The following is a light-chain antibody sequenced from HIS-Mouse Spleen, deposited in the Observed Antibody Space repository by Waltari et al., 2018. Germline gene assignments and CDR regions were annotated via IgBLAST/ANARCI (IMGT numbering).Light chain of an antibody. Sequence: SYELTQPPSVSVSPGQTARITCSGDALPKKYAYWYQQQSGQAPVLVIYEDSKRPSGIPGRCSGSSSGTMATLTISGAQVEDEADYYCYSTDSSGNHRVFGGGTKLTVL. CDR1: ALPKKY. CDR2: EDS. J-gene: IGLJ2*01. CDR3: YSTDSSGNHRV. V-gene: IGLV3-10*01.